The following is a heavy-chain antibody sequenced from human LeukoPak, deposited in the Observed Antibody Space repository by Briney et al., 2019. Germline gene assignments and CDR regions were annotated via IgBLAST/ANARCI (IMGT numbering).Heavy chain of an antibody. Sequence: SETLSLTCTVSGGSISTSNYYWGWIRQPPGKGLEWIGNIFYSGSTYYSPSLGSRVTISVDTSKNQFSLKLSSVTAADTAVYYCASTQDDYGDYGYYYYYMDVWGKGTTVTVSS. CDR1: GGSISTSNYY. J-gene: IGHJ6*03. CDR2: IFYSGST. D-gene: IGHD4-17*01. CDR3: ASTQDDYGDYGYYYYYMDV. V-gene: IGHV4-39*07.